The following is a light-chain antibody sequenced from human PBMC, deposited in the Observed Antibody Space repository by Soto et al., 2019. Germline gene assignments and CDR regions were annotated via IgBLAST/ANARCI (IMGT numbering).Light chain of an antibody. CDR2: GAS. J-gene: IGKJ1*01. Sequence: EIVITQSPATLSVSPGERATLSCRASQSVSSNLAWYQQKPGQAPRLLIYGASSRAADIPDRFSGSGSGTDFTLTINRLEPEDFAVYYCQQYDSSPRTFGQGTKVDIK. CDR3: QQYDSSPRT. CDR1: QSVSSN. V-gene: IGKV3-20*01.